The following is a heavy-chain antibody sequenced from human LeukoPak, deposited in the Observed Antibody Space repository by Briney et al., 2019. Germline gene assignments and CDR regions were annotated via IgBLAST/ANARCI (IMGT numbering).Heavy chain of an antibody. CDR2: IYYSGST. CDR3: ARGYYYDSSGYSAIFDY. CDR1: GGSISSYY. D-gene: IGHD3-22*01. Sequence: SETLSLTCTVSGGSISSYYWSWIRQPPGKGLEWIGYIYYSGSTNYNPSLKSRVTISVDTSKNQFSLKLSSVTAADTAAYYCARGYYYDSSGYSAIFDYWGQGTLVTVSS. J-gene: IGHJ4*02. V-gene: IGHV4-59*12.